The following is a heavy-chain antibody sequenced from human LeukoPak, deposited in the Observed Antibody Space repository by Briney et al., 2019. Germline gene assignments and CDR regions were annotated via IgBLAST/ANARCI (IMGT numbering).Heavy chain of an antibody. Sequence: PGGSLTLSCAASGFTFSTYAMHWVRQAPGKGLEWVSYISSSSSTIYYADSVKGRFTISRDNAKNSLYLQMNSLRDEDTAVYYCARDNFRGTRGADYWGQGTLVTVSS. CDR3: ARDNFRGTRGADY. J-gene: IGHJ4*02. D-gene: IGHD3-10*01. CDR2: ISSSSSTI. V-gene: IGHV3-48*02. CDR1: GFTFSTYA.